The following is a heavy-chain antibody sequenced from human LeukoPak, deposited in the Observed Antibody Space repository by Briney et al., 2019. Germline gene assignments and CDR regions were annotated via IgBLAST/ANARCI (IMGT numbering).Heavy chain of an antibody. V-gene: IGHV3-11*06. CDR3: ARDPLGQWLVQSYYFDY. CDR2: ISSSSSYT. Sequence: GGSLRLSCAASGFTFSDYYMSWIRQAPGKGLEWVSYISSSSSYTNYADSVKGRFTISRDNAKNSLYLQMNRLRAEDTAVYYCARDPLGQWLVQSYYFDYWGQGTLVTVSS. CDR1: GFTFSDYY. J-gene: IGHJ4*02. D-gene: IGHD6-19*01.